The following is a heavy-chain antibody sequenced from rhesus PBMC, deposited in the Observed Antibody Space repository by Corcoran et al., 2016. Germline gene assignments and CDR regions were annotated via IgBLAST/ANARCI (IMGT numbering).Heavy chain of an antibody. V-gene: IGHV4-173*01. CDR3: ARSGGAKRNRFDV. CDR1: GGSISSNS. CDR2: ISGSGGST. J-gene: IGHJ5-1*01. Sequence: QLQLQESGPGLVKPSETLSLTCAVSGGSISSNSWSWIRQPPGTGLEWIGRISGSGGSTDYNPSLKSRVTISTDTSKNQFSLKLSSVTAADTAVYYCARSGGAKRNRFDVWGPGVLVTVSS.